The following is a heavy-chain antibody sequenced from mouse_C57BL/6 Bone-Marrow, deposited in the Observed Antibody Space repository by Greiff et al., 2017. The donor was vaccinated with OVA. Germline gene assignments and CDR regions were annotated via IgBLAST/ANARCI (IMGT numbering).Heavy chain of an antibody. CDR1: GFTFSSYG. J-gene: IGHJ4*01. D-gene: IGHD2-3*01. CDR2: ISSGGSYT. Sequence: EVQVVESGGDLVKPGGSLKLSCAASGFTFSSYGMSWVRQTPDKRLEWVATISSGGSYTYYPDSVKGRFTISRDNASNTPYLQLSSLKSEDTAIYYCARMIDDGFYYAMDYWGQGTSVTVSS. V-gene: IGHV5-6*01. CDR3: ARMIDDGFYYAMDY.